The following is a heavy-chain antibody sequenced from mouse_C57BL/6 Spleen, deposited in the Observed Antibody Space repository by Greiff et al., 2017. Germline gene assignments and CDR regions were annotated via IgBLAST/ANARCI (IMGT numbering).Heavy chain of an antibody. J-gene: IGHJ4*01. CDR3: ARGGPTVVAPMDY. CDR1: GYAFSSYW. V-gene: IGHV1-80*01. D-gene: IGHD1-1*01. CDR2: IYPGDGDT. Sequence: VQLQQSGAELVKPGASVKISCKASGYAFSSYWMNWVKQRPGKGLEWIGQIYPGDGDTNYNGKFKGKATLTADKSSSTAYMQLSSLTSEDSAVYFCARGGPTVVAPMDYWGQGTSVTVSS.